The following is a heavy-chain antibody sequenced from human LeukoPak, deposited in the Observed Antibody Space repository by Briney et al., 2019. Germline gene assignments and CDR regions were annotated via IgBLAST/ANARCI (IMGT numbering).Heavy chain of an antibody. Sequence: GESLKISCKGSGYSFTSYWIGWVRQMPGKGLEWMGIIYPGDSDTRYSPSFQGQVTISADKSISTAYLQWSSLEASDTAMYYCARVGGYYDILTGYPPYYYYYYMDVWGKGTTVTVSS. CDR1: GYSFTSYW. D-gene: IGHD3-9*01. CDR2: IYPGDSDT. CDR3: ARVGGYYDILTGYPPYYYYYYMDV. V-gene: IGHV5-51*01. J-gene: IGHJ6*03.